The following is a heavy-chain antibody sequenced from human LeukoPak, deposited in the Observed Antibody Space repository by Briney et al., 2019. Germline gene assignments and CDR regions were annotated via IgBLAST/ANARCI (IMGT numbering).Heavy chain of an antibody. J-gene: IGHJ4*02. V-gene: IGHV4-4*07. CDR3: ARDYGDY. D-gene: IGHD4-17*01. CDR1: RGSISSYY. CDR2: IYTSGST. Sequence: SETLSLTCTVSRGSISSYYWSCIRHPAGKGLEWIWRIYTSGSTNYNPSLKSRVTMSVDTSKNQFSLKLSSVSAADTAVYYCARDYGDYWGQGTLVTVSS.